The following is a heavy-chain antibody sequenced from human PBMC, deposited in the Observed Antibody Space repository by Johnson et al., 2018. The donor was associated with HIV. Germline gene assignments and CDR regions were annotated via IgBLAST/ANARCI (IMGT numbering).Heavy chain of an antibody. V-gene: IGHV3-30*04. CDR3: AKDTIAGVKGDSLI. CDR1: GFTFSGYA. D-gene: IGHD3-9*01. CDR2: ISSDGSGK. J-gene: IGHJ3*02. Sequence: QVQLVESGGGVVQPGRSLRLSCAASGFTFSGYAMHWVRQAPGMGLGWVALISSDGSGKYYADSVKGRFTISRDNSKNTLYLQMNSLRAEDTAVYYCAKDTIAGVKGDSLIWGQGTMVTVSS.